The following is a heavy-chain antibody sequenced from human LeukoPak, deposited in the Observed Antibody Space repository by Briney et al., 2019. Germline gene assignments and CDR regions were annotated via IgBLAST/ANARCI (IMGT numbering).Heavy chain of an antibody. V-gene: IGHV3-33*01. CDR2: IWYDGSNK. Sequence: GGSLRLSCAASGFTFSSNGMHWVRQAPGKGLEWVALIWYDGSNKYYADSVKGRFSISRDNSKNTVYLQMNSLRVEDTAVYFCARGRSGWDFDYWGQGTLVTVSS. CDR1: GFTFSSNG. CDR3: ARGRSGWDFDY. D-gene: IGHD1-26*01. J-gene: IGHJ4*02.